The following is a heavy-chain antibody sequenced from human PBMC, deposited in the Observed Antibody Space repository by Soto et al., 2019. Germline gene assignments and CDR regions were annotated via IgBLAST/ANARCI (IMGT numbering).Heavy chain of an antibody. J-gene: IGHJ6*02. D-gene: IGHD2-2*01. CDR3: AKDLVKSNIPNLVVVPAAMYYYYGMDL. CDR1: GFTFSSYG. CDR2: ISYDGSNK. Sequence: GGSLRLSCAASGFTFSSYGMHWVRQAPGKGLEWVAVISYDGSNKYYADSVKGRFNISRDNSKNTLYLQMNSLRAEDTAVYYCAKDLVKSNIPNLVVVPAAMYYYYGMDLWGQGTTVTVSS. V-gene: IGHV3-30*18.